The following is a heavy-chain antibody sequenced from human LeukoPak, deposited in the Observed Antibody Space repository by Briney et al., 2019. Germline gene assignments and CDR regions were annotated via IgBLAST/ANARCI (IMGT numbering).Heavy chain of an antibody. V-gene: IGHV3-74*01. D-gene: IGHD1-26*01. CDR3: GREVGADGGSPAMDF. Sequence: GGSLRLSCAASGFTFSIHWMHWVRQAPGEGLVWVSRILSDGSSPIYADSVKGRFTISRDNAMNTLYLQMNSLRAEDTAVYYWGREVGADGGSPAMDFGGKGTRVIVSS. CDR1: GFTFSIHW. J-gene: IGHJ6*04. CDR2: ILSDGSSP.